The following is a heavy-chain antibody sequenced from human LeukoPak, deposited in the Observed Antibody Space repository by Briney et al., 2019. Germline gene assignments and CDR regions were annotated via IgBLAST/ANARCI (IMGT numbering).Heavy chain of an antibody. J-gene: IGHJ4*02. CDR3: ASQPPNFYYYGSGSYPDIDY. D-gene: IGHD3-10*01. CDR2: INHSGGT. CDR1: GGSFSGYY. V-gene: IGHV4-34*01. Sequence: PSETLSLTCAVYGGSFSGYYWSWIRQPPGKGLEWIGEINHSGGTNYSPSLKSRVTISVDTSKNQFSLKLSSVTAADTAVYYCASQPPNFYYYGSGSYPDIDYWGQGTLVTVSS.